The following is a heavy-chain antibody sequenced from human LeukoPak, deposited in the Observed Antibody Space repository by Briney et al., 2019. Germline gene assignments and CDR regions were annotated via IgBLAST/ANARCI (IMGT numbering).Heavy chain of an antibody. CDR2: IYTTGIT. D-gene: IGHD6-19*01. J-gene: IGHJ4*02. CDR3: ARGKVVAGTPGQNSWDS. Sequence: PSETLSLTCTVSGGSIGTYYWNWIRQPAGKGLEWIGRIYTTGITNYNPSLKSRVSVSVDTSKNQFSLKLSSVTAADTAVYYCARGKVVAGTPGQNSWDSWGQGTLVTVSS. V-gene: IGHV4-4*07. CDR1: GGSIGTYY.